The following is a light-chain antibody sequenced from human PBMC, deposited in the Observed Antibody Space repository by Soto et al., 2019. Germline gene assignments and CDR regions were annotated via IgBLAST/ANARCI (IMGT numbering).Light chain of an antibody. CDR2: KAS. CDR1: QTISSW. CDR3: QQYDSSSAT. J-gene: IGKJ5*01. Sequence: DIQLTQSPSFMSGSVGDRVTITCRASQTISSWLAWYQQKPGKAPKLLIYKASTLKSGVPSRFSGSGSGTEFTLTSSRLEPEDFAVYYCQQYDSSSATFGRGTRLEIK. V-gene: IGKV1-5*03.